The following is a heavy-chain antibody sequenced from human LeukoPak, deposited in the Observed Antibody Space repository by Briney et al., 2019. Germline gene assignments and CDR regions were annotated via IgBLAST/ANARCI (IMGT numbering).Heavy chain of an antibody. Sequence: SETLSLTCAVYGGSFSGYYWSWIRQPPGEGLEWIGEINHSGSTNYNPSLKSRVAISVDTSKNQFSLKLSSVTTADTAVYYCARGDYFDYWGQGTLVTVSS. CDR2: INHSGST. CDR1: GGSFSGYY. CDR3: ARGDYFDY. J-gene: IGHJ4*02. V-gene: IGHV4-34*01.